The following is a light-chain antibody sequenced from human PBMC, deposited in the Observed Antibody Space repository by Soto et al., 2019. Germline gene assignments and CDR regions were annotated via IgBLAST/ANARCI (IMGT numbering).Light chain of an antibody. Sequence: EIVLTQSPGTLSLSPGERATLSCRASQSVSSSYLAWYQQKPGQAPRLLIYGASSRATGIPDRFSGSGSGTDFTLTISSLQSEDSAVYYCHQYNNWLALTFGGGTKVDIK. CDR3: HQYNNWLALT. CDR1: QSVSSSY. CDR2: GAS. V-gene: IGKV3-20*01. J-gene: IGKJ4*01.